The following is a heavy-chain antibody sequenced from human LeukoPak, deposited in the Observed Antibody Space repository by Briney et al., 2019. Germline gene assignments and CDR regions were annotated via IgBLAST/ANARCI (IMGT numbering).Heavy chain of an antibody. CDR3: ARDRGHYYGSGMKRPGRFDY. CDR1: GYTFTSYY. V-gene: IGHV1-46*01. CDR2: INPSGGST. J-gene: IGHJ4*02. D-gene: IGHD3-10*01. Sequence: ASVKVSFKASGYTFTSYYMHWVRQAPGQGLEWMGIINPSGGSTSYAQKFQGRVTMTRDTSTSTVYMELSSLRSEDTAVYYCARDRGHYYGSGMKRPGRFDYWGQGTLVTVSS.